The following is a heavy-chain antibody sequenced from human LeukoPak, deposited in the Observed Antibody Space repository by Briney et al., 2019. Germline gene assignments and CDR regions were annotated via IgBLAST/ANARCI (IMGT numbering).Heavy chain of an antibody. CDR1: GGSISSYY. CDR3: ARHISGGDYGYWYFDL. D-gene: IGHD4-17*01. CDR2: IYYSGST. V-gene: IGHV4-59*08. Sequence: PSETLSLTCTVSGGSISSYYWSWIRQPPGKGLEWIGYIYYSGSTSYNPSLKSRVTISVDTSKNQFSLKLSSVTAADTAEYYCARHISGGDYGYWYFDLWGRGTLVTVPS. J-gene: IGHJ2*01.